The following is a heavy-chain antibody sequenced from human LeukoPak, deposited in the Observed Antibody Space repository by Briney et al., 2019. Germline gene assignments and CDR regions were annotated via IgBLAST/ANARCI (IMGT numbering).Heavy chain of an antibody. D-gene: IGHD6-19*01. J-gene: IGHJ3*02. CDR3: AKSPSGFPVRLAFDI. CDR2: ISGSGGST. V-gene: IGHV3-23*01. CDR1: GFTFSSYA. Sequence: GGSLRLSCAASGFTFSSYAMSWVRQAPGKGLEWVSAISGSGGSTYYADSVKGRFTISRDNSKNTLYLQMNSPRAEDTAVYYCAKSPSGFPVRLAFDIWGQGTMVTVSS.